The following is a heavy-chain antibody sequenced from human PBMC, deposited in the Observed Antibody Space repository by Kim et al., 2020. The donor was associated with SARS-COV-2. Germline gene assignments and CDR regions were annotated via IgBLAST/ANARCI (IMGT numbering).Heavy chain of an antibody. D-gene: IGHD2-21*01. CDR3: ASGRDRGAFIF. CDR2: ISGGGSVI. V-gene: IGHV3-11*01. CDR1: GFTFSDYY. Sequence: GGSLRLSCAASGFASGFTFSDYYMGWIRQAPGKGLEWISYISGGGSVIYYADSVKSRFTISRDDANSSVDLQMNSLRVEDTALYSCASGRDRGAFIFWG. J-gene: IGHJ3*01.